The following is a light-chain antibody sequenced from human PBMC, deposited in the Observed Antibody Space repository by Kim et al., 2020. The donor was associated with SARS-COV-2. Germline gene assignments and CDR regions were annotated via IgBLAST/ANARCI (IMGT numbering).Light chain of an antibody. CDR1: QGINSY. CDR3: QQLKSYPST. Sequence: ASVGDRVTITCRASQGINSYLAWYQQISGEAPKLLIYDASTLQSGVPSRFSGSGSGTEFTLTISSLQPEDFATYYCQQLKSYPSTFGQGTKVDIK. J-gene: IGKJ1*01. V-gene: IGKV1-9*01. CDR2: DAS.